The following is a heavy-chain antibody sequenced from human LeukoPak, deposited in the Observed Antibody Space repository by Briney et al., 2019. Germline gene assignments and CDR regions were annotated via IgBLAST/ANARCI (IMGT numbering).Heavy chain of an antibody. D-gene: IGHD3-3*01. CDR1: GGSISSSSYY. V-gene: IGHV4-39*01. CDR2: IYHSGST. J-gene: IGHJ5*02. Sequence: PSETLSLTCTVSGGSISSSSYYWGWIRQPPGKGLEWIGSIYHSGSTYYNPSLKSRVTISVDTSKNQFSLKLSSVTAADTAVYYCASHIYYDFWSGYKGLDNWFDPWGQGTLVTVSS. CDR3: ASHIYYDFWSGYKGLDNWFDP.